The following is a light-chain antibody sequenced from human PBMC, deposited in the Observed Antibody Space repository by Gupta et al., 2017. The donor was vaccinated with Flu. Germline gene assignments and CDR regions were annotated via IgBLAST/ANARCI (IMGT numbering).Light chain of an antibody. Sequence: QSVLTQPPSVSAAPGQDVTISCSGSHSNIGRNYVSWYQHFPGTAPKLLIFEDNRRPSGIPDRCSCSKTGTSATRAINGLQTEDEADDYCGTWDHSLTGVLFGGGTKVTVL. CDR2: EDN. CDR3: GTWDHSLTGVL. V-gene: IGLV1-51*02. CDR1: HSNIGRNY. J-gene: IGLJ2*01.